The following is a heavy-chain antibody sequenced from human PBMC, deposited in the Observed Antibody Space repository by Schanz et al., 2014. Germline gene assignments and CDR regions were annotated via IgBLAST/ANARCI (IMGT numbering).Heavy chain of an antibody. Sequence: QVQLQESGPGLVKPSQTLSLTCTVSGGSVSSGGDYWSWIRQPPGKGLEWIGYIYYSGSSDYNPSLKSRVTISVDTSKGQFYLKLSSVAAADTAVYYCATGGYGSGIYREFDYWGQGTLVTVSS. V-gene: IGHV4-61*08. CDR3: ATGGYGSGIYREFDY. CDR2: IYYSGSS. D-gene: IGHD3-10*01. J-gene: IGHJ4*02. CDR1: GGSVSSGGDY.